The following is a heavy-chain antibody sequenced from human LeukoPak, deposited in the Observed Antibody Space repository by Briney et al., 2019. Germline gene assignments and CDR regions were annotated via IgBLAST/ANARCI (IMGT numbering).Heavy chain of an antibody. CDR1: GFTFSSYW. CDR2: IYYSGST. V-gene: IGHV4-39*07. D-gene: IGHD3-3*02. CDR3: ARDGSSFLDY. J-gene: IGHJ4*02. Sequence: PGGSLRLSCAASGFTFSSYWMSWVRQPPGKGLEWIGSIYYSGSTYYNPSLKSRVTISVDTSKNQFSLKLSSVTAADTAVYYCARDGSSFLDYWGQGTLVTVSS.